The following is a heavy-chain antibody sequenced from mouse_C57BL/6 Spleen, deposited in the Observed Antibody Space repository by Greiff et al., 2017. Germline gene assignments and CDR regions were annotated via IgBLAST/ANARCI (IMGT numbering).Heavy chain of an antibody. J-gene: IGHJ1*03. CDR1: GYSFTGYY. Sequence: VHVKQSGPELVKPGASVKMSCKASGYSFTGYYMNWVKQSPEKSLEWIGEINPSTGGTTYNQKFKAKATLTVDKSSSTAYMQLKSLTSEDSAVYYCARSGRSYWYFDVWGTGTTVTVSS. CDR2: INPSTGGT. D-gene: IGHD3-2*02. V-gene: IGHV1-42*01. CDR3: ARSGRSYWYFDV.